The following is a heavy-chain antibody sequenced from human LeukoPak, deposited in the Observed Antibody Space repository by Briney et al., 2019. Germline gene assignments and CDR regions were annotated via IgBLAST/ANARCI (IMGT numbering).Heavy chain of an antibody. CDR3: ARNSGVVSIFDY. D-gene: IGHD3-3*01. Sequence: SETLSLTCTVSGGSISSSSCYWGWIRQPPGKGLEWIGSIYYSGSTYYNPSLKSRVTISVDTSKNQFSLKLSSVTAADAAVYYCARNSGVVSIFDYWGQGTLVTVSS. CDR1: GGSISSSSCY. J-gene: IGHJ4*02. V-gene: IGHV4-39*07. CDR2: IYYSGST.